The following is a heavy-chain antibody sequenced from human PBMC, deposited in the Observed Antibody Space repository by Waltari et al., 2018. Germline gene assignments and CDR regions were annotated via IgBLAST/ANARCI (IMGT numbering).Heavy chain of an antibody. J-gene: IGHJ4*02. Sequence: QVQLVQSGAEVKKPGASVKVSCKASGYTFTSYAMHWVRQAPGQRLEWMGWINACNGNTKYSQNCQGGVAITRDIFGMTGCLELRSLRSEDTAVYYCAGDGVGVGATNAFDYWGQGTLVTVSS. CDR2: INACNGNT. D-gene: IGHD1-26*01. CDR1: GYTFTSYA. V-gene: IGHV1-3*01. CDR3: AGDGVGVGATNAFDY.